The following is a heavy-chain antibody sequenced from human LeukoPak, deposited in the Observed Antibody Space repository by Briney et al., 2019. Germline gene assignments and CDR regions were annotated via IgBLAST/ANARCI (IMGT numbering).Heavy chain of an antibody. V-gene: IGHV4-59*01. CDR1: GGSISSYY. Sequence: TTSETLSLTCTVSGGSISSYYWSWILQPPGKGREWIGYIYYSGSTNYNPSIKSRVTISVDTSKNQFSLKLSSVTAADTAVYYCARDRRYCSGGSCYPFIDYWGQGTLVTVSS. CDR2: IYYSGST. D-gene: IGHD2-15*01. J-gene: IGHJ4*02. CDR3: ARDRRYCSGGSCYPFIDY.